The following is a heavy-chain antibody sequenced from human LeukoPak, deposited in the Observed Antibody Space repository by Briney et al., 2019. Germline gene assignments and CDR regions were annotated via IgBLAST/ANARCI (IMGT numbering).Heavy chain of an antibody. D-gene: IGHD1-26*01. Sequence: SETLSLTCTVSGGSISSSSYCWGWIRQPPGKGLEWIGSIYYSGSTYYNPSLKSRVTISVDTSKNQFSLKLSSVTAADTAVYYCARGYSTPSWFDPWGQGTLVTVSS. CDR1: GGSISSSSYC. CDR3: ARGYSTPSWFDP. CDR2: IYYSGST. V-gene: IGHV4-39*07. J-gene: IGHJ5*02.